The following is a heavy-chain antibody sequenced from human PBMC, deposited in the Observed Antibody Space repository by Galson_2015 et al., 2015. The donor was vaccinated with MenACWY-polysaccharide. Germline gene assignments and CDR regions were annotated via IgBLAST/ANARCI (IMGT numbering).Heavy chain of an antibody. D-gene: IGHD3-22*01. CDR3: ARETAYSSDGLFSYYDMDV. Sequence: LRLSCAASGFTFTSYAMSWVRQAPGKGLEWIASISYDGGTYYNPSLKSRVTISVDTPNNQFSLKLNSVTAADTAVYYCARETAYSSDGLFSYYDMDVWGQGTTVTVSS. V-gene: IGHV4-31*02. CDR1: GFTFTSYA. J-gene: IGHJ6*02. CDR2: ISYDGGT.